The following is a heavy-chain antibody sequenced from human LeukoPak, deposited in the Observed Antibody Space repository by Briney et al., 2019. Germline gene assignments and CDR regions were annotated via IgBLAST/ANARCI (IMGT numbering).Heavy chain of an antibody. J-gene: IGHJ4*02. D-gene: IGHD3-22*01. V-gene: IGHV1-69*13. Sequence: GASVKVSCKASGYTFTGYYMHWVRQAPGQGLEWMGGIIPIFGTANYAQKFQGRVTITADESTSTAYMELSSLRSEDTAVYYCAGNYYDSSGPLDYWGQGTLVTVSS. CDR1: GYTFTGYY. CDR2: IIPIFGTA. CDR3: AGNYYDSSGPLDY.